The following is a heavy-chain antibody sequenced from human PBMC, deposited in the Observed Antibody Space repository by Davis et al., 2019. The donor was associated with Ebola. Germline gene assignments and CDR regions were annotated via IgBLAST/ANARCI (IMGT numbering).Heavy chain of an antibody. CDR2: FDPEDGET. D-gene: IGHD6-13*01. V-gene: IGHV1-24*01. Sequence: ASVKVSCKVSGYTLTELSMHWVRQAPGKGLEWMGGFDPEDGETIYAQKFQGRVSMTEDTSTDTAYMELSSLRSEDTAVYYCARSLVLAAAGTRYYYYYGMDVWGQGTTVTVSS. CDR1: GYTLTELS. J-gene: IGHJ6*02. CDR3: ARSLVLAAAGTRYYYYYGMDV.